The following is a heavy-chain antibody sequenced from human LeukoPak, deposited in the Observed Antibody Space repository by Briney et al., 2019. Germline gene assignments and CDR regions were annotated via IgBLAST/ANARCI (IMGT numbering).Heavy chain of an antibody. J-gene: IGHJ4*02. Sequence: SETLSLTCTVSGGSISSYYWSWIRQPPGKGLEWIGYIYYSGSTNYNPSLKSRVTISVDTSKNQFSLKLSSVTAADTAEYYCARGYFDWLFLDYWGQGTLVTVSS. CDR2: IYYSGST. D-gene: IGHD3-9*01. CDR3: ARGYFDWLFLDY. CDR1: GGSISSYY. V-gene: IGHV4-59*01.